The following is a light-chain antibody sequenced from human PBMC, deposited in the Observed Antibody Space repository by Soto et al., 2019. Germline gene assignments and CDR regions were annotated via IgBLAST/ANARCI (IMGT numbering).Light chain of an antibody. CDR1: QSVSSY. V-gene: IGKV3-11*01. CDR2: DVS. J-gene: IGKJ5*01. CDR3: QQRSDWLPIT. Sequence: EIVLTQSPDTLSLSPGERATLSCRASQSVSSYLAWYQQKSGQAPRLLIYDVSYRATGIPVRFSGSGSGTDFTLTISSLEPEDFAVYYCQQRSDWLPITFGQGTRLEI.